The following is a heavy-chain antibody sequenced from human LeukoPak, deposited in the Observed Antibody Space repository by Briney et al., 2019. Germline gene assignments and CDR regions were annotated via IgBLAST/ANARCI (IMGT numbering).Heavy chain of an antibody. Sequence: GGSLRLSCAASGFTFSSYSMNWVRQAPGKGLEWVSSISSSSSYIYYADSVKGRFTISRDNAKNSLYLQMNSLRAEDTAVYYCARARMMPLDFDWSLDWGQGTLVTVSS. CDR2: ISSSSSYI. CDR3: ARARMMPLDFDWSLD. CDR1: GFTFSSYS. V-gene: IGHV3-21*01. D-gene: IGHD3-9*01. J-gene: IGHJ4*02.